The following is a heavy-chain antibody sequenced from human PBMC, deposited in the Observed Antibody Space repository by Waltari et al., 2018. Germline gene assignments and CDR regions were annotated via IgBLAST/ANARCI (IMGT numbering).Heavy chain of an antibody. CDR3: ARAPYYYDSSGYYYPHDAFDI. CDR2: ISSSGSTQ. CDR1: GFTFSSYE. V-gene: IGHV3-48*03. J-gene: IGHJ3*02. D-gene: IGHD3-22*01. Sequence: EVQLVESGGGLVQPGGSLRLSCAASGFTFSSYEMNWVRQAPGKGLEWVSYISSSGSTQYYADSVKGRFTISRDNAKNSLYLQMNSLRAEDTAVYYCARAPYYYDSSGYYYPHDAFDIWGQGTMVTVSS.